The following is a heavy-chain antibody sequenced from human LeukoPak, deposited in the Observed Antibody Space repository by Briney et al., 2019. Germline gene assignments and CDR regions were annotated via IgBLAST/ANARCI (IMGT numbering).Heavy chain of an antibody. J-gene: IGHJ4*02. Sequence: GASVKVSCKASGYTFIDYYMNWVRQAPGQGLEWMGWINTNTGETNYAQKFQGRVTMTRDTSISTAYMELSRLRSDDTAVYYCARGNYYDSSGYYYWGQGTLVTVSS. CDR2: INTNTGET. CDR1: GYTFIDYY. D-gene: IGHD3-22*01. CDR3: ARGNYYDSSGYYY. V-gene: IGHV1-2*02.